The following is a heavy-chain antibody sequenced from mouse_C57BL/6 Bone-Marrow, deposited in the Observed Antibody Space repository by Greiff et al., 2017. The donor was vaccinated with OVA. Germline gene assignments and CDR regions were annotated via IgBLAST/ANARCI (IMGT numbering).Heavy chain of an antibody. Sequence: QVQLQQPGAELVKPGASVKLSCKASGYTFTSYWMHWVKQRPGQGLEWIGMIHPNSGSTNYNEKFKSKATLTVDKSSSTAYMQLSSLTSEDSAVYYGARWDYGNYGTWYFDVWGTGTTVTVSS. CDR3: ARWDYGNYGTWYFDV. V-gene: IGHV1-64*01. CDR1: GYTFTSYW. J-gene: IGHJ1*03. D-gene: IGHD2-1*01. CDR2: IHPNSGST.